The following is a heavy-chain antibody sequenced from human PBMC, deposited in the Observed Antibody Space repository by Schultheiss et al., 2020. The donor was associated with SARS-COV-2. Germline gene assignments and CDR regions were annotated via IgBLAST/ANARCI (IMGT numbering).Heavy chain of an antibody. CDR1: GFSLSTSGMC. D-gene: IGHD6-25*01. CDR2: IYYSGST. Sequence: SGPTLVKPTQTLTLTCTFSGFSLSTSGMCVSWIRQHPGKGLEWIGYIYYSGSTYYNPSLKSRVTISVDTSKNQFSLKLSSVTAADTAVYYCARGPFSGRGMDVWGQGTTVTVSS. V-gene: IGHV4-31*03. J-gene: IGHJ6*02. CDR3: ARGPFSGRGMDV.